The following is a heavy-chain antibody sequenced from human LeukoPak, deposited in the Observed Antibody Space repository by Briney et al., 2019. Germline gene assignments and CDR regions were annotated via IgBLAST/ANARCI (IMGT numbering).Heavy chain of an antibody. CDR1: GFTFGDYA. CDR3: TYYYDSSGQTYYYYYGMDV. CDR2: IRSKAYGGTT. Sequence: GGSLRLSCTASGFTFGDYAMSWFRQAPGKGLEWVGFIRSKAYGGTTEYAASVKGRFTISRDDSKSIAYLQMNSLKTEDTAVYYCTYYYDSSGQTYYYYYGMDVWGQGTTVTVSS. D-gene: IGHD3-22*01. J-gene: IGHJ6*02. V-gene: IGHV3-49*03.